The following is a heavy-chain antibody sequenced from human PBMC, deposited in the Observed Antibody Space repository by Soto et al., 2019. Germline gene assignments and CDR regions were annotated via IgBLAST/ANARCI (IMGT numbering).Heavy chain of an antibody. D-gene: IGHD6-19*01. Sequence: QITLKESGPTLVKPTQTLTLTCTFSEFSLNTRGVGVGWIRQPPGKALEWLALIYWDDDKRYSPSLKSRLTIMKDTSRDQVVLIMTNVDPADTATYYCVRDSSGWHGIDHWGQGTLVTVS. CDR1: EFSLNTRGVG. CDR2: IYWDDDK. V-gene: IGHV2-5*02. CDR3: VRDSSGWHGIDH. J-gene: IGHJ4*02.